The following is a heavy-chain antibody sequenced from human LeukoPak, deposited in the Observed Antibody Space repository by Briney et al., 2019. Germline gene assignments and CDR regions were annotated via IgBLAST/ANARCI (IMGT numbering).Heavy chain of an antibody. V-gene: IGHV3-23*01. CDR3: AKVYRGLHTSFDY. CDR1: GFTFSSYA. CDR2: ISGSGGST. Sequence: QPGGSLRLSCAASGFTFSSYAMSWVRQAPGKGLEWVSAISGSGGSTYYADSVKGRFTISRDNTKNTLYLQMNSLRAEDTAVYYCAKVYRGLHTSFDYWGQGTLVTVSS. D-gene: IGHD4-11*01. J-gene: IGHJ4*02.